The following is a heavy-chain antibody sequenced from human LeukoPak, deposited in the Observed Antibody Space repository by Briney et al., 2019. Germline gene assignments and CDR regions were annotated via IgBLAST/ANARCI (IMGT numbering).Heavy chain of an antibody. J-gene: IGHJ4*02. CDR2: MSSDGRTT. CDR3: VRGLNGNSDS. Sequence: GGSLRLSCAASGFTFSSSWMHWVRQAPGKGLIWVSGMSSDGRTTTYADSVKGRFTISRDNAKNALFLQMNSLTADDTAVYYCVRGLNGNSDSWGQGALVTVSS. D-gene: IGHD2-8*01. V-gene: IGHV3-74*01. CDR1: GFTFSSSW.